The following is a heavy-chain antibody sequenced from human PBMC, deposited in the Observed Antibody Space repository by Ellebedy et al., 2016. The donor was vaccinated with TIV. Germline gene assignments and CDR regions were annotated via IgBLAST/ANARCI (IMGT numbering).Heavy chain of an antibody. D-gene: IGHD3-16*01. V-gene: IGHV5-51*01. J-gene: IGHJ4*02. Sequence: GESLKISCYGSGYIFTDYWIGWVRQIPGKGLEWMGIIYPADSHTRYSPSFQGQVTISADKSLSTAYLQWNSLKASDTAMYYCARFANDAFDYWGQGTLVTVSS. CDR2: IYPADSHT. CDR1: GYIFTDYW. CDR3: ARFANDAFDY.